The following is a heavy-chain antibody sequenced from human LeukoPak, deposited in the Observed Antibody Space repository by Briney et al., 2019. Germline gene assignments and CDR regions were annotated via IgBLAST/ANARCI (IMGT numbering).Heavy chain of an antibody. J-gene: IGHJ6*02. CDR3: AKGSVSMAGTPGDV. Sequence: GGSLRLSCSASGFTFSSYAMHWVRQAPGKGLEYVSAISSNGGSTYYADSVKGRFTISRDNSKNTLFLQMNSLRAEDTAIYYCAKGSVSMAGTPGDVWGQGTTVTVSS. D-gene: IGHD6-19*01. CDR2: ISSNGGST. CDR1: GFTFSSYA. V-gene: IGHV3-64*04.